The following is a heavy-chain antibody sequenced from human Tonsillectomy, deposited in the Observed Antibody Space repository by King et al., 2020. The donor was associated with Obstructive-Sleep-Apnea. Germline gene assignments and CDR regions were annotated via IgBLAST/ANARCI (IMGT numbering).Heavy chain of an antibody. V-gene: IGHV4-59*01. CDR1: GGSISTYY. Sequence: QLQESGPGLVKPSETLSLTCTVSGGSISTYYWSWIRQSPGTGLEWLGYVYYTGITRYNPSLTSRITISIDTSKNQFSLNLSSVTAADTAVYYCARDEAVAGAGFFQRWGQGTLAT. CDR3: ARDEAVAGAGFFQR. D-gene: IGHD6-19*01. J-gene: IGHJ1*01. CDR2: VYYTGIT.